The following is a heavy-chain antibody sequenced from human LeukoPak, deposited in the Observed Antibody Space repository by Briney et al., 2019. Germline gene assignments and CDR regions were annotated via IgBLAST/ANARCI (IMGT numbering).Heavy chain of an antibody. J-gene: IGHJ3*02. Sequence: PGGSLRLSCAASGFTFSSYAMSWVRQAPGKGLEWVSAISGSGGSTYYADSVKGRFTISRDNSKNTLYLQMNSLRAEDTAVYYCAKDGGQWLVEHDAFDIWGQGTMVTVSS. D-gene: IGHD6-19*01. CDR1: GFTFSSYA. CDR2: ISGSGGST. V-gene: IGHV3-23*01. CDR3: AKDGGQWLVEHDAFDI.